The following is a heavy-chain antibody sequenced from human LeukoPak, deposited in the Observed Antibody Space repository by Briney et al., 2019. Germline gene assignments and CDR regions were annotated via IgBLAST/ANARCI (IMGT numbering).Heavy chain of an antibody. CDR1: GESFSAYF. Sequence: SETLSLTCAVYGESFSAYFWNWIRQAPGKPLEYIGEIDHRGSSHYNPSLKTRVTLSVDTSKKQFSLKLTSVTAADTAVYFCARGSSFDGYCSAGACDAGYYDSWGQGTPVTVSS. J-gene: IGHJ4*02. V-gene: IGHV4-34*01. D-gene: IGHD2-15*01. CDR3: ARGSSFDGYCSAGACDAGYYDS. CDR2: IDHRGSS.